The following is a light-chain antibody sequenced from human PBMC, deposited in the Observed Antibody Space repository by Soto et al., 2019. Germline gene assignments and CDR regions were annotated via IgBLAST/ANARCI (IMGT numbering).Light chain of an antibody. CDR2: GAS. CDR3: QQYGSSPPLYF. J-gene: IGKJ5*01. CDR1: QSVSSSY. V-gene: IGKV3-20*01. Sequence: EIVLTQSPGTLSLSPGERATLSCRASQSVSSSYLAWYQQKPGQAPRLLIYGASSRATGIPDRFSGSGSGTDFTLTISRLEPEDLAGYYCQQYGSSPPLYFFGQGTRLEIK.